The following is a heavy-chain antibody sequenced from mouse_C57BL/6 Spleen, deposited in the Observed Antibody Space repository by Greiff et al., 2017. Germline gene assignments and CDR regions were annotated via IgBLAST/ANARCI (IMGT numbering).Heavy chain of an antibody. Sequence: EVKLMESGGGLVQPGGSLKLSCAASGFTFSSYGMSWVRQTPDKRLELVATINSNGGSTYYPDSVKGRFTISRDNAKNTLYLQMSSLKSEDTAMYYCANGFAYWGQGTLVTVSA. J-gene: IGHJ3*01. CDR1: GFTFSSYG. V-gene: IGHV5-6-3*01. CDR2: INSNGGST. CDR3: ANGFAY.